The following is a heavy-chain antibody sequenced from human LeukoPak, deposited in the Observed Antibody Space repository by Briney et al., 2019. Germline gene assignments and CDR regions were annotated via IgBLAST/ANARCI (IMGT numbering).Heavy chain of an antibody. V-gene: IGHV3-30*18. J-gene: IGHJ4*02. Sequence: GGSLRLSCAASGFTFSSYGMHWVHQAPGKGLEWVAVISYDGSNKYYADSVKGRFTISRDNSKNTLYLQMNSLRAEDTAVYYCAKSHSGGWYRPNQYFDYWGQGTLVTVSS. CDR3: AKSHSGGWYRPNQYFDY. CDR2: ISYDGSNK. CDR1: GFTFSSYG. D-gene: IGHD6-19*01.